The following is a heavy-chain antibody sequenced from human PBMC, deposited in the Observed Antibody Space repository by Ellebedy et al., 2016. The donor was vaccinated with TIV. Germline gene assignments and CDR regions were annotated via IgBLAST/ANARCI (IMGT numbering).Heavy chain of an antibody. CDR3: ASGRGGYSYGYGMDV. CDR2: ISSSSSTI. Sequence: GGSLRLSXAASGFTFSSYSMNWVRQAPGKGLEWVSYISSSSSTIYYADSVKGRFTISRDNAKNSLYLQMNSLRAEDTAVYYCASGRGGYSYGYGMDVWGQGTTVTVSS. CDR1: GFTFSSYS. V-gene: IGHV3-48*04. J-gene: IGHJ6*02. D-gene: IGHD5-18*01.